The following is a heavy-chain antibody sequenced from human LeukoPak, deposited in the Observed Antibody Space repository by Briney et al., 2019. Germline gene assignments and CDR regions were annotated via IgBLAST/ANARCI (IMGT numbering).Heavy chain of an antibody. CDR3: AKMILEWLLYSSHPDDAFDI. CDR2: ISGSGGST. CDR1: GFTFSSYA. V-gene: IGHV3-23*01. D-gene: IGHD3-3*01. Sequence: PGGSLRLSCAASGFTFSSYAMSWVRQAPGKGLEWVSAISGSGGSTCYADSVKGRFTISRDNSKNTLYLQMNSLRAEDTAVYYCAKMILEWLLYSSHPDDAFDIWGQGTMVTVSS. J-gene: IGHJ3*02.